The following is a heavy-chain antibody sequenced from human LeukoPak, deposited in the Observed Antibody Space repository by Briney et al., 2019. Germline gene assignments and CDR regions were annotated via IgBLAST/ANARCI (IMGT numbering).Heavy chain of an antibody. D-gene: IGHD3-10*01. CDR1: GFTFDDYA. CDR3: AEDSQVYGSGSYSYYYYYMDV. V-gene: IGHV3-43D*03. J-gene: IGHJ6*03. CDR2: ISWGGYYT. Sequence: GGSLRLSCAASGFTFDDYAMYLVRQAPGKGLEWGSLISWGGYYTYYADSVKGRFTISRDNSKNSLYLQMNSLRAEDTALYYFAEDSQVYGSGSYSYYYYYMDVWGKGTTVTVSS.